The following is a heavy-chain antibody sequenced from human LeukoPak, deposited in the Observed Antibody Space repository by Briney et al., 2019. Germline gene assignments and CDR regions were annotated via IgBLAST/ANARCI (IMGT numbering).Heavy chain of an antibody. Sequence: SGPTLVNPTQTLTLTCSFSGFSLSTSGMRVSWIRQPPGKALEWLARIDWDDDKIYSTSLRTRLTLSKDTSKNQVVLTMSNMDPVDTATYYCARTTPTGYLDYWGQGTLATVSS. J-gene: IGHJ4*02. V-gene: IGHV2-70*04. CDR3: ARTTPTGYLDY. CDR2: IDWDDDK. CDR1: GFSLSTSGMR. D-gene: IGHD2-8*02.